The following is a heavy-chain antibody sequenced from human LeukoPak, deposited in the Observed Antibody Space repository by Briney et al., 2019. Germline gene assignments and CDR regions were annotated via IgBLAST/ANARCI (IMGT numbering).Heavy chain of an antibody. CDR3: ARVDIRTAFFDY. D-gene: IGHD5-12*01. CDR1: GGSINSYY. V-gene: IGHV4-4*07. CDR2: IYSSGST. J-gene: IGHJ4*02. Sequence: SETLSLTCTVSGGSINSYYWSWIRQPAGKGLEWIGRIYSSGSTGYNSSLKGRVTMSLDTSKNQFSLNLSSVTAADTAVYYCARVDIRTAFFDYWGQGTLVTVSS.